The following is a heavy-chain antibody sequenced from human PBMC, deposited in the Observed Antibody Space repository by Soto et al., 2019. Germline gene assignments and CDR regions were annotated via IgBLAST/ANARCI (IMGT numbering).Heavy chain of an antibody. D-gene: IGHD6-19*01. V-gene: IGHV3-11*06. J-gene: IGHJ4*02. CDR1: GFIFSEYY. CDR3: ARDQGIAVAGTGHVFHX. Sequence: WGSLRLSCAASGFIFSEYYMNWIRQAPGKGLEWVSDISGDSRYTTYADSVKGRFTISRDNDKKSLYLQMNDPRAEDTAIYFCARDQGIAVAGTGHVFHXWGQGTLVTVSX. CDR2: ISGDSRYT.